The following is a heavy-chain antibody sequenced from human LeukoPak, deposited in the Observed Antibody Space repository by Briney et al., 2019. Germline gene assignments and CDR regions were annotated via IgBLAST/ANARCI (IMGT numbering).Heavy chain of an antibody. D-gene: IGHD3-22*01. J-gene: IGHJ5*02. CDR3: ARMYYYDSSGNYYLGNWFDP. CDR1: GYNFTSSW. V-gene: IGHV1-69*02. CDR2: IIPILGMA. Sequence: KISCKASGYNFTSSWIGWVRQAPGQGLEWMGRIIPILGMANYAQKFQGRVTITADRSTSAAYMELSSLRSEDTAVYYCARMYYYDSSGNYYLGNWFDPWGQGTLVTVSS.